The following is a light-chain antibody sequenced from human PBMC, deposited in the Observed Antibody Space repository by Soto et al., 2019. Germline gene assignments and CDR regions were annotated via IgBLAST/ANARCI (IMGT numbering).Light chain of an antibody. CDR2: GAS. J-gene: IGKJ1*01. Sequence: EVVLTQSPGTLSLSPGERATLSCRASQSVSSTYLAWYQQKPGQAPRLLIFGASSRATGIPDRCSGSGSGTDFTLTISRLEPEDFAVYYCQQYCSSPPTWTFCEGTKVDNK. V-gene: IGKV3-20*01. CDR3: QQYCSSPPTWT. CDR1: QSVSSTY.